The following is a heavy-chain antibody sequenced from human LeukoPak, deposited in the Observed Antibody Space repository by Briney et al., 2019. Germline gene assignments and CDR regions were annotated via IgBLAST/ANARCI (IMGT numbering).Heavy chain of an antibody. CDR2: INHSGST. V-gene: IGHV4-34*01. CDR1: GGSFSGYY. CDR3: ARGLAIRDSSGYYSS. J-gene: IGHJ5*02. D-gene: IGHD3-22*01. Sequence: PSETLSLTCAVYGGSFSGYYWSWIRQPPGKGLEWIGEINHSGSTNYNPSLKSRVTISVDTSKNQFSLKLNSVTAADTAVYYCARGLAIRDSSGYYSSWGQGTLVTVSS.